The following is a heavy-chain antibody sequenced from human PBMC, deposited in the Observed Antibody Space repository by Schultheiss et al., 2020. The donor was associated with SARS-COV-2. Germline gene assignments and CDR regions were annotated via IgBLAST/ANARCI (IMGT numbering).Heavy chain of an antibody. V-gene: IGHV4-39*01. CDR1: GGSISSSDYY. CDR3: ARHLVSGYCSSTSCPWGY. D-gene: IGHD2-2*03. Sequence: SETLSLTCTVSGGSISSSDYYWGWIRQPPGEGLEWIGSIYYSGTTYYNPSLESRVTISVDTSKNQFSLRLSSVTAADTAVYYCARHLVSGYCSSTSCPWGYWGQGTLVTVSS. J-gene: IGHJ4*02. CDR2: IYYSGTT.